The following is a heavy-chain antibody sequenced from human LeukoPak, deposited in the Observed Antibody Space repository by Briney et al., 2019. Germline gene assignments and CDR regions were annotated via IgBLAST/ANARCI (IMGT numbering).Heavy chain of an antibody. CDR2: INPNSGGT. CDR3: ARERVVAATSNWFDP. CDR1: GYTFTGYY. Sequence: ASVKVSCKASGYTFTGYYMHWVRQAPGQGLEWMGWINPNSGGTNYAQKFQGRVTMTRDTSISTAYMELSRLRSDDTAVYYCARERVVAATSNWFDPWGQGTLVTVSS. V-gene: IGHV1-2*02. D-gene: IGHD2-15*01. J-gene: IGHJ5*02.